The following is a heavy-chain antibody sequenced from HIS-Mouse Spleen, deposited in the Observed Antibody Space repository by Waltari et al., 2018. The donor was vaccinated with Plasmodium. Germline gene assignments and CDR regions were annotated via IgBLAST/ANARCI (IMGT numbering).Heavy chain of an antibody. J-gene: IGHJ1*01. D-gene: IGHD6-19*01. CDR3: ASQGIAVAGTYFQH. CDR1: GFTFSEHH. V-gene: IGHV3-11*01. CDR2: ISSSGSTI. Sequence: QVQLVESGGGLVKPGGSLRLSCAASGFTFSEHHMSWTRQAPGKGLEWVSYISSSGSTIYYADSVKGRFTISRDNAKNSLYLQMNSLRAEDTAVYYCASQGIAVAGTYFQHWGQGTLVTVSS.